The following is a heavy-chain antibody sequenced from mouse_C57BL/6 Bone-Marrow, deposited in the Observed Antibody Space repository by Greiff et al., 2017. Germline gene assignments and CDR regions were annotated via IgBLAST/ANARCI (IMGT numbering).Heavy chain of an antibody. Sequence: QVQLQQSGAELARPGASVKLSCKASGYTFTSYGISWVKQRTGQGLEWIGEIYPRSGNTYYNEKFKGKATLTADKSSSTAYMELRSLTSEDSAVYFCFKSLIYYYGSSYVGLAYWGQGTLVTVSA. V-gene: IGHV1-81*01. CDR1: GYTFTSYG. J-gene: IGHJ3*01. CDR3: FKSLIYYYGSSYVGLAY. CDR2: IYPRSGNT. D-gene: IGHD1-1*01.